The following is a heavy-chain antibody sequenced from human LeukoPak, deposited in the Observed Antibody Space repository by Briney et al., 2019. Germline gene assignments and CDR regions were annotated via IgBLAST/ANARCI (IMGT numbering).Heavy chain of an antibody. Sequence: SVKVSCKASGGTFSSYAISWVRQAPGQGLEWMGRIIPIFGTAKYAQKFQGRVTITTDESTSTAYMELSSLRSEDTAVYYCARDPAELLSSAFDIWGQGTMATVSS. CDR3: ARDPAELLSSAFDI. V-gene: IGHV1-69*05. D-gene: IGHD2-2*01. J-gene: IGHJ3*02. CDR1: GGTFSSYA. CDR2: IIPIFGTA.